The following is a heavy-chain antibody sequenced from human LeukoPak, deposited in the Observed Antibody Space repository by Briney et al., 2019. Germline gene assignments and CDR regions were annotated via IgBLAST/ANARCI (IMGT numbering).Heavy chain of an antibody. D-gene: IGHD4-17*01. J-gene: IGHJ4*02. CDR1: GYTFTSYG. Sequence: GASVKVSCKAAGYTFTSYGISWVRQAPGQGLDWMGWISAYNGNTNYAQKLQGRVTMTTDTSTSTAYMELRSLRSNDTAVYYCARGDYGDESDYWGQGTLVTVSS. CDR2: ISAYNGNT. CDR3: ARGDYGDESDY. V-gene: IGHV1-18*01.